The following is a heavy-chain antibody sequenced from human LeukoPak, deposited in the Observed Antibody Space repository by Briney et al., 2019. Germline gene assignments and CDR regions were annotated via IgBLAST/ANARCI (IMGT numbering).Heavy chain of an antibody. CDR2: IKSKTDDGTT. J-gene: IGHJ4*02. Sequence: GGSLRLSCAASGFTFSNAWMSWVRQAPGKGLEWVGRIKSKTDDGTTDYAAPVKGRFTISRDDSKNTLYLQMNSLKTEDTAVYYCTTDPSDYDFWSGYYTPWDYWGQGTLVTVSS. D-gene: IGHD3-3*01. V-gene: IGHV3-15*01. CDR3: TTDPSDYDFWSGYYTPWDY. CDR1: GFTFSNAW.